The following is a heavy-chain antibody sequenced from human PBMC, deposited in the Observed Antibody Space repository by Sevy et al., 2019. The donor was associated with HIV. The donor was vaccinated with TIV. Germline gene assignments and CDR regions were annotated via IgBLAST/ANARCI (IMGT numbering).Heavy chain of an antibody. CDR3: AKAPTGHCSSGSCPRAYYYYGLDV. V-gene: IGHV3-23*01. CDR2: ISDRGGST. D-gene: IGHD2-15*01. J-gene: IGHJ6*02. CDR1: GLTLSSYA. Sequence: GGSLRLSCADSGLTLSSYAMNWVRQAPGKGLEWVSAISDRGGSTYYADSVEGRFTISRDNSKNTLYLQMNSLRAEDTAVYYCAKAPTGHCSSGSCPRAYYYYGLDVWGQGTTVTVSS.